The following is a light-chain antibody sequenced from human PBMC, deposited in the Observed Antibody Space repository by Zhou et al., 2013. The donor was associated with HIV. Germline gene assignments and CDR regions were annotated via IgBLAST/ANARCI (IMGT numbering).Light chain of an antibody. CDR1: QSVSNNY. CDR2: GAS. V-gene: IGKV3-20*01. CDR3: QQYGGSPWT. J-gene: IGKJ1*01. Sequence: VLTQSPGTLSLSPGERATLSCRASQSVSNNYLAWYQQKPGQAPRLLIYGASSRATDIPDKFTGSGSGTDFTFTIARLEPEDFAVYYCQQYGGSPWTFGQGTKVDIK.